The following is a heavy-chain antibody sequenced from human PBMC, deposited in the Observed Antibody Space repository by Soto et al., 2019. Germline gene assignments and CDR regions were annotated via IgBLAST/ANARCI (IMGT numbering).Heavy chain of an antibody. CDR2: ISSSSSYI. J-gene: IGHJ5*02. CDR3: ARRKVGTTSSGSFS. Sequence: GGSLRLSCAASGFTFSSYSMNWVRQAPGKGLEWVSSISSSSSYIYYADSVKGRFTISRDNAKNSLYLQMNSLRAEDTAVYYCARRKVGTTSSGSFSWGQGTLVTVSS. V-gene: IGHV3-21*01. CDR1: GFTFSSYS. D-gene: IGHD3-10*01.